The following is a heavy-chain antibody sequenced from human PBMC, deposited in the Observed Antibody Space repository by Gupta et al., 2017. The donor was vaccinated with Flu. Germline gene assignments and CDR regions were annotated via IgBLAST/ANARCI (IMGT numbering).Heavy chain of an antibody. J-gene: IGHJ1*01. CDR2: ISGSGGST. Sequence: EVQLLESGGGLRYPGESLRLPCAASGFTFSSYAMSWVRQGPGKGLERVSVISGSGGSTYDADLAKGRFTISRDNSKNTLYLQMNSLRAEDTAVYYCAQVVETVYYPGKYFQQWGQGTLVTVSS. V-gene: IGHV3-23*01. CDR1: GFTFSSYA. CDR3: AQVVETVYYPGKYFQQ. D-gene: IGHD3-9*01.